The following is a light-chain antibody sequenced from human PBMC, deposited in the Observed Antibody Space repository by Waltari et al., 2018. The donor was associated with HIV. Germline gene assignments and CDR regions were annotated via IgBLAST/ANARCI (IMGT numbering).Light chain of an antibody. CDR1: ISNLGGNF. CDR3: STWDNSLSHWV. V-gene: IGLV1-47*01. Sequence: QSVVTQPPSASGTPGQNISISCSGDISNLGGNFVYWYQQRPGTAPRLHIYRNDQRPSGVPDRFSGSKSATSASLAISGLRSEDEGDYHCSTWDNSLSHWVFGGGTKVTVL. CDR2: RND. J-gene: IGLJ3*02.